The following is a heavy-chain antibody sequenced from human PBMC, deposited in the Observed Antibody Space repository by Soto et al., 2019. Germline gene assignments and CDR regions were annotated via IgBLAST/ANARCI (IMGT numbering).Heavy chain of an antibody. V-gene: IGHV3-15*01. J-gene: IGHJ5*02. D-gene: IGHD3-22*01. CDR1: GFTFSNAW. Sequence: GGSLRLSCAASGFTFSNAWMSWVRQAPGKGLEWVGRIKSKTDGGTTDYAAPVKGRFTISRDDSKNTLYLQMNSLKTEDTAVYYCTSRYYYDSSGYYPAYGFDPWGQGTLVTVSS. CDR2: IKSKTDGGTT. CDR3: TSRYYYDSSGYYPAYGFDP.